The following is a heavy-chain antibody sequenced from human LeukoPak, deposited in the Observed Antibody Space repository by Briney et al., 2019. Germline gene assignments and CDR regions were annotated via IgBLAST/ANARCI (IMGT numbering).Heavy chain of an antibody. CDR2: ISYDRSNK. V-gene: IGHV3-30-3*01. CDR1: GFTFSSYA. CDR3: ARDNRRYCSSTSCYNWFDS. Sequence: GRSLRLSCAASGFTFSSYAMHWVRQAPGKGLEWVAVISYDRSNKYYADSVKGRFTISRDNSKNTLYLQMNSLRAEDTAVYYCARDNRRYCSSTSCYNWFDSWGQGTLVTVSS. J-gene: IGHJ5*01. D-gene: IGHD2-2*01.